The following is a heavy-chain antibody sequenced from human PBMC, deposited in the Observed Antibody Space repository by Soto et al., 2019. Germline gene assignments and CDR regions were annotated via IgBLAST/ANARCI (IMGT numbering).Heavy chain of an antibody. CDR2: IIPILGIA. Sequence: GASVTVSCKASGGTFSSYTISWVRQAPGQGLEWMGRIIPILGIANYAQKFQGRVTITADKSTSTAYMELSSLRSEDTAVYYCARDLSGYDLHYYYGMDVWGQGTTVTVSS. CDR3: ARDLSGYDLHYYYGMDV. CDR1: GGTFSSYT. V-gene: IGHV1-69*04. J-gene: IGHJ6*02. D-gene: IGHD5-12*01.